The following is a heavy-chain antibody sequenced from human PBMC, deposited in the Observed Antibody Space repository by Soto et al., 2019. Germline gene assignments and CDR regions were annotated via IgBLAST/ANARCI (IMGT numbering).Heavy chain of an antibody. CDR1: GFTFFNFD. J-gene: IGHJ4*02. V-gene: IGHV3-48*03. Sequence: PWGSLRLSCAASGFTFFNFDINLCRQSPCKGLEWLSYISRSGNTIYYADSVKGRFTISRDNAKNSLYLQMNSLRAEDTAVYYCARNIMTTGVGNYFDYWGQGTLVTVSS. CDR2: ISRSGNTI. CDR3: ARNIMTTGVGNYFDY. D-gene: IGHD4-4*01.